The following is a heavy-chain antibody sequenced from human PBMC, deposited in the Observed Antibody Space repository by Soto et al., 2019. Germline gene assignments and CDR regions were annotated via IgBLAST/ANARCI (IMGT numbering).Heavy chain of an antibody. CDR1: AYTFTSYV. J-gene: IGHJ6*02. D-gene: IGHD7-27*01. CDR3: TRDRSANXEFWGGLQFPKVRRHCAMXV. Sequence: GASVKVSCKASAYTFTSYVVSWVRQAPGQGLEWVGWISAYNGNTNYAENLPGRVTMTTQTPTXTAYIELGSVRSDDTDGKYCTRDRSANXEFWGGLQFPKVRRHCAMXVSVQATSVTVSS. CDR2: ISAYNGNT. V-gene: IGHV1-18*01.